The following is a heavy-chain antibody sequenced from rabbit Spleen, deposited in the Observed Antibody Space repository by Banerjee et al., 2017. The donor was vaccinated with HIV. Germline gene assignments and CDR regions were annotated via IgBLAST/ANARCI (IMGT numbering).Heavy chain of an antibody. Sequence: QEQLEESGGDLVKPEGSLTLTCTASGFSFSSSYWICWVRQAPGKGLEWIACTATASSGNTRYASWAKGRFTISKTSSTTVTLEMTSLTAADTATYFCARGVTNGGDGFNLWGPGTLVTVS. CDR3: ARGVTNGGDGFNL. J-gene: IGHJ4*01. D-gene: IGHD2-1*01. CDR2: TATASSGNT. V-gene: IGHV1S45*01. CDR1: GFSFSSSYW.